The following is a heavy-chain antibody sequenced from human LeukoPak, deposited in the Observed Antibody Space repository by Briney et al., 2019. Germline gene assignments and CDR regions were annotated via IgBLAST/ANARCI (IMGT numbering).Heavy chain of an antibody. CDR1: GFTVSSNY. D-gene: IGHD3-10*01. Sequence: GGSLRLSCAASGFTVSSNYMSWVRQAPGKGLEWVSVIYSGGSTYYADSVKGRFTISRDNSKNTLYLQMKSLRAEDTAVYYCAREVYGSGSYYTWVDYWGQGTLVTVSS. J-gene: IGHJ4*02. CDR2: IYSGGST. V-gene: IGHV3-66*01. CDR3: AREVYGSGSYYTWVDY.